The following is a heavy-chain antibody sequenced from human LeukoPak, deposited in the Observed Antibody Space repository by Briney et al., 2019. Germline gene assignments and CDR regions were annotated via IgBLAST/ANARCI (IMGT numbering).Heavy chain of an antibody. CDR2: ISSSSSTI. D-gene: IGHD3-9*01. Sequence: PGGSLRLSCAASGFTFSSYSMNWVRQAPGKGLEWVSYISSSSSTIYYADSVKGRFTISRDNAKNSLYLQMNSLRAEDTAVYYCASHDKYDILTGQNWGQGTLVTVSS. J-gene: IGHJ4*02. CDR1: GFTFSSYS. CDR3: ASHDKYDILTGQN. V-gene: IGHV3-48*01.